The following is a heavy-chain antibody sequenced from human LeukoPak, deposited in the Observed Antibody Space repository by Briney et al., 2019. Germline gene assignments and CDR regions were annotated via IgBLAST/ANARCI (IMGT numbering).Heavy chain of an antibody. CDR3: ARGDLLRYFDLDY. J-gene: IGHJ4*02. D-gene: IGHD3-9*01. CDR2: INPNSGGT. V-gene: IGHV1-2*02. Sequence: GASVKVSCKASGYIFTGYYIHWVRQAPGQGLEWMGWINPNSGGTHYAQRFQGRVTMNRDTSIGTAYMELSSLRSDDTAVYYCARGDLLRYFDLDYWGQGTLVTVSS. CDR1: GYIFTGYY.